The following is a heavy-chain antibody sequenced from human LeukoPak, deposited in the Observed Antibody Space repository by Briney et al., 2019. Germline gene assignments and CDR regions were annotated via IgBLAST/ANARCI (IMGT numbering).Heavy chain of an antibody. CDR3: ARVPQYYYDSSGNYGMDV. CDR1: GASFSDYY. Sequence: SETLSLTCAVYGASFSDYYWNWIRQPPGKGLEWIGEINHSGSTNYNPSLKSRVTISVDTSKNQFSLKLSSVTAADTAVYYCARVPQYYYDSSGNYGMDVWGQGTTVTVSS. V-gene: IGHV4-34*01. D-gene: IGHD3-22*01. J-gene: IGHJ6*02. CDR2: INHSGST.